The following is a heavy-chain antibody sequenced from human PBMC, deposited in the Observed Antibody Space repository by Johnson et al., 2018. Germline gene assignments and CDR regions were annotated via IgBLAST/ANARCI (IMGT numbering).Heavy chain of an antibody. Sequence: VQLVESGGGLIQPGGSLRLSCAASGFTVSSKYMSWVRQAPGKGLEWVAAIYSDYRTYYADSVKGRFTISRDNSKNMLFLQMNRLRGEDTALYYCATPLLAWVREGAFDIWGQVTMVTVSS. V-gene: IGHV3-53*01. CDR3: ATPLLAWVREGAFDI. J-gene: IGHJ3*02. CDR2: IYSDYRT. D-gene: IGHD3-10*01. CDR1: GFTVSSKY.